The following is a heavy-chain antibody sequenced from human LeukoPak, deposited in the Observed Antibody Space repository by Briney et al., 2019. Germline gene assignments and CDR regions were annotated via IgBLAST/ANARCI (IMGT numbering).Heavy chain of an antibody. CDR3: ATRAYYDYVWGSYRSGTDAFDI. V-gene: IGHV1-18*01. Sequence: ASVKVSCKASGYTFISYGITWVRQAPGQGLEWMGWISPYTTKTNYAQSLQGRVTMTTDTSTSTAYMELRSLRSDDTAVYYCATRAYYDYVWGSYRSGTDAFDIWGQGTMVTVSS. D-gene: IGHD3-16*02. J-gene: IGHJ3*02. CDR1: GYTFISYG. CDR2: ISPYTTKT.